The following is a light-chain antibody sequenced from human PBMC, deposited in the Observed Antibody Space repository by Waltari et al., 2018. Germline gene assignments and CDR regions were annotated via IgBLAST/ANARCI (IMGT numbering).Light chain of an antibody. CDR1: SLRRYY. Sequence: SSELTQDPAVSVALGQTVRITCQGDSLRRYYASWYQQKPGQAPLLVIYDRNNRPSGIPDRFSGSSSGTTASLTITGAQAEDEADYYCNSRDSNNNHAVLFGGGTRLTVL. J-gene: IGLJ3*02. V-gene: IGLV3-19*01. CDR3: NSRDSNNNHAVL. CDR2: DRN.